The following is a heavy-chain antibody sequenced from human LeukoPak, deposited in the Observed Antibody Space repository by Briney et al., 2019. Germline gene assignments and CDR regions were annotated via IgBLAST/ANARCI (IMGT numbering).Heavy chain of an antibody. J-gene: IGHJ4*02. CDR3: AVCSSTRRPEY. CDR1: GFSFSSYT. Sequence: GGSLRLSCAASGFSFSSYTMHWVRQAPGEGLEWVSSISSGGSNVFYGDSLKGRFTISRDNAKNSLHLQMNSLRLEDTALYFCAVCSSTRRPEYWGQGPLVTVSS. D-gene: IGHD2-2*01. V-gene: IGHV3-21*01. CDR2: ISSGGSNV.